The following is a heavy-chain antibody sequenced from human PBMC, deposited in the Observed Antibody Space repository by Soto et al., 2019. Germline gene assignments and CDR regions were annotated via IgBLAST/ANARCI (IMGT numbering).Heavy chain of an antibody. Sequence: SETLSLTCAVYGGSFSGYYWSWIRQPPGKGLEWIGYIYYSGSTNYNPSLKSRVTISVDTSKNQFSLKLSSVTAADTAVYYCARDRAGDYAFDYWGQGTLVTVSS. J-gene: IGHJ4*02. D-gene: IGHD4-17*01. CDR3: ARDRAGDYAFDY. CDR1: GGSFSGYY. CDR2: IYYSGST. V-gene: IGHV4-59*01.